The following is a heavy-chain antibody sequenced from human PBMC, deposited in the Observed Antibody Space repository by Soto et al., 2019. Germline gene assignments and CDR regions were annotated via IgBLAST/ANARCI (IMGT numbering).Heavy chain of an antibody. D-gene: IGHD3-3*01. Sequence: QPGGSLRLSCAASGFTFSSYAMSWVRQAPGEGLEWVSAISGSGGSTYYADSVKGRFTISRDNSKNTLYLQMNSLRAEDTAVYYCAKLRFLEWLLFPTLDAFDIWGQGTMVTVSS. CDR3: AKLRFLEWLLFPTLDAFDI. J-gene: IGHJ3*02. CDR2: ISGSGGST. CDR1: GFTFSSYA. V-gene: IGHV3-23*01.